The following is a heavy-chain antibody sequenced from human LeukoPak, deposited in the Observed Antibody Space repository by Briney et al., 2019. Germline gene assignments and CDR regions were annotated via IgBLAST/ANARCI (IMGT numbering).Heavy chain of an antibody. D-gene: IGHD3-10*01. CDR1: GFTFSSYG. CDR3: ASDHGSGSYPNFDY. J-gene: IGHJ4*02. CDR2: IWYDGSNK. V-gene: IGHV3-33*01. Sequence: PGRSLRLSCAASGFTFSSYGMHWVRQAPGKGLEWVAVIWYDGSNKYYADSVKGRFAISRDNSKNTLYLQMNSLTAEDTAVYYCASDHGSGSYPNFDYWGQGTLVTVSS.